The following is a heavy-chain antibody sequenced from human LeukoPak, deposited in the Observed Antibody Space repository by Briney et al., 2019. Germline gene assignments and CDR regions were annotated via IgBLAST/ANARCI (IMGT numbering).Heavy chain of an antibody. CDR1: GYTFTSYA. Sequence: ASVKVSCKASGYTFTSYAMNWVRQAPGQGLEWMGWINTNTGNPTYVQGFTGRFVFSLDTSVSTAYLQISSLKAEDTAVYYCARGWELLRLGHPVDYWGQGTLVTVSS. J-gene: IGHJ4*02. CDR3: ARGWELLRLGHPVDY. D-gene: IGHD1-26*01. V-gene: IGHV7-4-1*02. CDR2: INTNTGNP.